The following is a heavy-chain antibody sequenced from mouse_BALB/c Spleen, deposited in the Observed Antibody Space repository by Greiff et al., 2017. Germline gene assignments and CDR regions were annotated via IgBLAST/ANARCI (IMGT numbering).Heavy chain of an antibody. CDR3: TRGDYYRYDRYFDD. CDR1: GYTFTSYY. J-gene: IGHJ1*01. CDR2: INPSNGGT. D-gene: IGHD2-14*01. V-gene: IGHV1S81*02. Sequence: QVQLQQSGAELVKPGASVKLSCKASGYTFTSYYMYWVKQRPGQGLEWIGEINPSNGGTNFNEKFKSKATLTVDKSSSTAYMQLSSLTSEDSAVYYCTRGDYYRYDRYFDDWGAGTTVTVSS.